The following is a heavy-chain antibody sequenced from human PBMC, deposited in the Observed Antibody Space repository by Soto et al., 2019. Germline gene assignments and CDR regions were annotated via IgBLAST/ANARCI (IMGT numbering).Heavy chain of an antibody. CDR2: IKPDGSGK. CDR1: GFIFSTYW. J-gene: IGHJ4*02. CDR3: ARDPVRGDDFNFDY. Sequence: GGSLRLSCAGSGFIFSTYWMTWVRQAPGKGLEWVATIKPDGSGKNYVDSVKGRFTISRDNAQNSLYLQMNSLRAEDTAVYYCARDPVRGDDFNFDYWGQGTLVTVSS. V-gene: IGHV3-7*01. D-gene: IGHD3-10*01.